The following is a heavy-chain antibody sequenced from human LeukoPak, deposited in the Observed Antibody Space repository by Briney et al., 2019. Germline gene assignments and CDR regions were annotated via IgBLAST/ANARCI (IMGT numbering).Heavy chain of an antibody. CDR1: GGSFSGYY. V-gene: IGHV4-34*01. CDR3: AREASGSSGYDAFDI. CDR2: INHSGST. Sequence: SETLSLTCAVYGGSFSGYYRSWIRQPPGKGLEWIGEINHSGSTNYNPSLKSRVTISVDTSKNQFSLKLSSVTAADTAVYYCAREASGSSGYDAFDIWGQGTMVTVSS. J-gene: IGHJ3*02. D-gene: IGHD3-22*01.